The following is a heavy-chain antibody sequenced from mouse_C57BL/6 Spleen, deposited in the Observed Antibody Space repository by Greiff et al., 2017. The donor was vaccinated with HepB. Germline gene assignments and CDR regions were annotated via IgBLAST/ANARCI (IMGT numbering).Heavy chain of an antibody. Sequence: EVKLQQSGAELVRPGASVKLSCTASGFNIKDDYMHWVKQRPEQGLEWIGWIDPENGDTEYASKFQGKATITADTSSNTAYLQLSSLTSEDTAVYYCTTGGSRWFAYWGQGTLVTVSA. CDR1: GFNIKDDY. V-gene: IGHV14-4*01. CDR3: TTGGSRWFAY. D-gene: IGHD1-1*01. CDR2: IDPENGDT. J-gene: IGHJ3*01.